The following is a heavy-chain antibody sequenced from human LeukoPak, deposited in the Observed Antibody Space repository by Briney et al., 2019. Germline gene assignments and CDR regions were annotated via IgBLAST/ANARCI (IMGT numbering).Heavy chain of an antibody. D-gene: IGHD1-26*01. CDR2: ISDSGGST. V-gene: IGHV3-23*01. CDR3: ARVARGMYYFDC. J-gene: IGHJ4*02. Sequence: GGSLRLSCAASGFTFSTYAMSWVRQAPGKGLEWVSGISDSGGSTYYADSVKGRFTISRDNSKNTLYLQMNSLRAEDTAVYYCARVARGMYYFDCWGQGTLVTVSS. CDR1: GFTFSTYA.